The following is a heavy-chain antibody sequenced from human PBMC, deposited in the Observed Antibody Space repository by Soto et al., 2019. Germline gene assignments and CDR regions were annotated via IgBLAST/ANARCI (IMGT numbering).Heavy chain of an antibody. V-gene: IGHV4-31*03. D-gene: IGHD3-3*01. CDR1: GYLISSGGNY. J-gene: IGHJ5*01. Sequence: QVHLQESGPGLVKPSQTLSLTFTVSGYLISSGGNYWSLIRQRPGKVLDWIGFIYHSWTTQYHPSLKIRVTLSVDTSKIQFSLKLTSVPAADTALYYCAREATTIFGVVKVSGNWFDSWGQGTLVTVSS. CDR2: IYHSWTT. CDR3: AREATTIFGVVKVSGNWFDS.